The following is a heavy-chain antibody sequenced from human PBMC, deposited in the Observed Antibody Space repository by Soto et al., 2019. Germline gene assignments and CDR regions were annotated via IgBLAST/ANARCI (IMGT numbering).Heavy chain of an antibody. J-gene: IGHJ6*02. V-gene: IGHV5-10-1*01. CDR3: ARRSESSTSSLYYYGLDV. D-gene: IGHD6-6*01. Sequence: PGESLKISCQGSGYSFTNYWISWVRQMPGKGLEWVGRIDPSDSYTNYSPSFQGHVTFSADKSITTAYLQWSSLKASDTAMYYCARRSESSTSSLYYYGLDVWGQGTTVTVSS. CDR2: IDPSDSYT. CDR1: GYSFTNYW.